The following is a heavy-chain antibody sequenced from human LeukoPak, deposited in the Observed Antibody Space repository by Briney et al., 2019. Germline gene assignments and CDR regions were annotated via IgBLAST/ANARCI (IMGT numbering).Heavy chain of an antibody. V-gene: IGHV4-39*01. Sequence: PSETLSLTCTVSGASISSSRSFWGWIRQPPGKGLEWIVSIFSGGNTYYNPSLNSRVSISIDTSKNQSSLRLSSVTAADTAFYFCARPQLGSSAGYVDYWGQGTLVTVSS. J-gene: IGHJ4*02. CDR1: GASISSSRSF. CDR2: IFSGGNT. D-gene: IGHD1-1*01. CDR3: ARPQLGSSAGYVDY.